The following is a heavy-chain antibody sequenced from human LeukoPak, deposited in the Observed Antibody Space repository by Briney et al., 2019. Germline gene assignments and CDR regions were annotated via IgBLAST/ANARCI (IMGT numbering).Heavy chain of an antibody. J-gene: IGHJ4*02. CDR2: ISSSGSTI. Sequence: GGSLRLSCAASGFTLSSYEMNWVRQAPGKGLEWVSYISSSGSTIYYADSVKGRFTISRDNAKNSLYLQMNSLRAEDTAVYYCARQGHGDPFDYWGQGTLVTVSS. V-gene: IGHV3-48*03. D-gene: IGHD4-17*01. CDR1: GFTLSSYE. CDR3: ARQGHGDPFDY.